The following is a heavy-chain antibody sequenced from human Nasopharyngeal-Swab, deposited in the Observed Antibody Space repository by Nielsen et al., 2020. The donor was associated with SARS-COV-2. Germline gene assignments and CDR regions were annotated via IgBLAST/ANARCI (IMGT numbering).Heavy chain of an antibody. Sequence: GGSLRLSCATSGFTFDDYAMHWVRQAPGKGLEWVSGISWNSADIGYAGSVKGRFTISRDNATGSLYLQMNSLRTDDSALYYCAKDIGVHLDTDFIFWGQGILVTVSP. V-gene: IGHV3-9*01. CDR1: GFTFDDYA. CDR2: ISWNSADI. D-gene: IGHD5-18*01. J-gene: IGHJ4*02. CDR3: AKDIGVHLDTDFIF.